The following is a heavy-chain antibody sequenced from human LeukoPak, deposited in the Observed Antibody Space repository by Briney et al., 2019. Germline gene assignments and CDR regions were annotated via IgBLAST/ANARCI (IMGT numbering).Heavy chain of an antibody. CDR1: GFPFSDYY. CDR3: ARVYGGNRGYFDY. Sequence: GGSLGLSCAVSGFPFSDYYMTWIRQAPGKGLQWVSYISSSSTYTHYADSVKGRFTISRDNAKNSLYLQMNSLRVEDTAVYFCARVYGGNRGYFDYWGQGALVTVSS. J-gene: IGHJ4*02. V-gene: IGHV3-11*05. CDR2: ISSSSTYT. D-gene: IGHD4-23*01.